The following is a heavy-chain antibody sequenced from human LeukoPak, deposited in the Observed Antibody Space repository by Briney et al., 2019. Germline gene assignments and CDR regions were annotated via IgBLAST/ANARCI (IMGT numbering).Heavy chain of an antibody. Sequence: ASVKVSCKASGYTFTDYYIHWVRQAPRQGLEWVGWINPNSGGTNYAQNFQGRVTMTRDTSISTAYMELSRLRPDDTAVYYCSRPRDEGSLYWNFDLWGRGTLVTVSS. CDR2: INPNSGGT. CDR1: GYTFTDYY. CDR3: SRPRDEGSLYWNFDL. J-gene: IGHJ2*01. D-gene: IGHD2-15*01. V-gene: IGHV1-2*02.